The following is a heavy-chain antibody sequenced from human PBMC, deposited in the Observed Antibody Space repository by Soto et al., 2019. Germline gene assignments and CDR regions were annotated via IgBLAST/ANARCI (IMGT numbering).Heavy chain of an antibody. CDR3: VQSRCGGDCLEIYSSHAYNGLDG. J-gene: IGHJ6*02. CDR1: GLSLRTTGVG. V-gene: IGHV2-5*02. Sequence: QVTLKESGPTLVKPTQTLTLTCTVSGLSLRTTGVGVGWVRQPPGKALEWLALLYWDADKRYRPSLRSRLTIAKDISEKQVVLTMTNIDTVDTATYYCVQSRCGGDCLEIYSSHAYNGLDGWGQGTRVTVSS. CDR2: LYWDADK. D-gene: IGHD2-21*02.